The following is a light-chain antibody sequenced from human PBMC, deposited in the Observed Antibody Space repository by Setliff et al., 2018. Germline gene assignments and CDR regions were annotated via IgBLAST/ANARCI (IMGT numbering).Light chain of an antibody. CDR2: DVT. Sequence: QSVLTQPRSVSGSPGQSVTISCTGTSSDVGAYNYVSWYQHHPGKVPKLMVYDVTKRPSGVPDRFSGSKSGNTASLTISGLQAEDEADYYCCSYTGFSDVFGSGTKVTVL. CDR1: SSDVGAYNY. V-gene: IGLV2-11*01. CDR3: CSYTGFSDV. J-gene: IGLJ1*01.